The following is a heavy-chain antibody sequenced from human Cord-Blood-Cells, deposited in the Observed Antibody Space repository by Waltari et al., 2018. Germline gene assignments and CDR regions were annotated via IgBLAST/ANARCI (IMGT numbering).Heavy chain of an antibody. D-gene: IGHD3-3*01. CDR2: INHSGST. CDR1: GGSFSGYY. V-gene: IGHV4-34*01. J-gene: IGHJ4*02. Sequence: QVQLQQWGAGLLKPSETLSLTCAVYGGSFSGYYWSWIRQPPGKGLEWIGEINHSGSTNYNPSLKSRVTISVDTSKNQFSLKLSSVTAADTAVYYCARTIFGWFDYWGQGTLVTVSS. CDR3: ARTIFGWFDY.